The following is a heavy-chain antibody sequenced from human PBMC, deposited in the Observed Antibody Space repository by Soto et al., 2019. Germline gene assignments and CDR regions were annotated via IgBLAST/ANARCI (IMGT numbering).Heavy chain of an antibody. Sequence: EVQLLESGGDLVQPGGSLRLSCAASGFTFSAFAMTWVRQPPGQGLEWVSTVSGSGAYTFDADSVKGRFTISRDNSTDTLSLRMTSVRPEDTAVYYSAKERYYARLADTYYNYALDIWGQGTTVTVSS. D-gene: IGHD3-3*01. CDR1: GFTFSAFA. J-gene: IGHJ6*02. CDR2: VSGSGAYT. CDR3: AKERYYARLADTYYNYALDI. V-gene: IGHV3-23*01.